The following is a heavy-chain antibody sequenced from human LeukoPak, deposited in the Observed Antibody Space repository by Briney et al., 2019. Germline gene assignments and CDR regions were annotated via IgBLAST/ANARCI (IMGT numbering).Heavy chain of an antibody. D-gene: IGHD2-2*01. Sequence: SETLSLTCTVSGYSISSGYWGWVRQPPGNGLEWIGSIHHPGSTYYNPSLKSRVTISIDTSKNQFSLKLSSVTAADTAVYYCARDSRYCSGASCYSWGQGTLVTVSS. CDR2: IHHPGST. CDR1: GYSISSGY. CDR3: ARDSRYCSGASCYS. J-gene: IGHJ4*02. V-gene: IGHV4-38-2*02.